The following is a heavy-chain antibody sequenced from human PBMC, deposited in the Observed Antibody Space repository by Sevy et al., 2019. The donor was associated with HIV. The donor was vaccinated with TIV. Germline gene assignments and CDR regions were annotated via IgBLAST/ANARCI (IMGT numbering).Heavy chain of an antibody. V-gene: IGHV4-59*01. CDR3: ARDQGGGTSTRVFDY. Sequence: GSLRLSCTVSGGSMSSYYWTWIRQPPGKGLEWIGFIYYSGTTDYNPSLKSRVTISLDTSKNQFSLRLTSVTAADTAVYYCARDQGGGTSTRVFDYWGQGTMVTVSS. CDR2: IYYSGTT. D-gene: IGHD2-2*01. CDR1: GGSMSSYY. J-gene: IGHJ4*02.